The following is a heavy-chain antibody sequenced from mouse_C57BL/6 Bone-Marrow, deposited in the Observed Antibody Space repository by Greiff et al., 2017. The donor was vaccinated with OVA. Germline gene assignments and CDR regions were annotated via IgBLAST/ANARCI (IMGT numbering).Heavy chain of an antibody. Sequence: EVQLQQSGPELVKPGASVKMSCKASGYTFTDYNMNWVKQSPGQSLEWIGYINPNNGGTSYNQKFKGKATLTVDKSSSTAYMELRSLTSEDSAVYYCGDCYGSSSAWFAYWGQGTLVTVSA. D-gene: IGHD1-1*01. V-gene: IGHV1-22*01. CDR1: GYTFTDYN. J-gene: IGHJ3*01. CDR3: GDCYGSSSAWFAY. CDR2: INPNNGGT.